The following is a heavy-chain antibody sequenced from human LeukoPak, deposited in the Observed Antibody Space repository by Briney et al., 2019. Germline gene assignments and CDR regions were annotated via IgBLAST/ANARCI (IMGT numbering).Heavy chain of an antibody. V-gene: IGHV3-48*01. CDR1: GFTFSSYS. Sequence: GGCPRLSRAASGFTFSSYSMNWVRQAPGKGLEWGSYTSSSSSTIYYAESVKGRFTISRDNAKNSLYLQMNILRAEDTAVYYWARARYSVYDSRYWGQGTLVTVSS. CDR3: ARARYSVYDSRY. J-gene: IGHJ4*02. CDR2: TSSSSSTI. D-gene: IGHD5/OR15-5a*01.